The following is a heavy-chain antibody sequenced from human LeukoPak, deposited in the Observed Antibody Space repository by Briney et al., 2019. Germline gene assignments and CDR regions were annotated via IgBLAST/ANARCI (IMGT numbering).Heavy chain of an antibody. Sequence: GGSLRLSCTASGFTFSSYTMSWVRQAPGKGLKWVSTITTGGPNTYYADSVKGRFTVSRDDSKNTLYLQMNSLRAEDTAVYYCAKGRNVLRYPYGMDVWGQGTTVTVSS. V-gene: IGHV3-23*01. J-gene: IGHJ6*02. CDR3: AKGRNVLRYPYGMDV. CDR2: ITTGGPNT. CDR1: GFTFSSYT. D-gene: IGHD3-9*01.